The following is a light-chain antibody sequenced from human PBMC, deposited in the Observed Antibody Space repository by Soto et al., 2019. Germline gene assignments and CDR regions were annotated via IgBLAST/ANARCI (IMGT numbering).Light chain of an antibody. CDR1: QSVSSTY. Sequence: EIVLTQSPGTLSLSPGDRATLSCRASQSVSSTYLAWYQQKPGQAPRLLIYDASSRATGIPDRFSGGGSGTDFTLTISRLEPEDFAVYYCQQYGSSPGLFTFGPGTKVDIK. J-gene: IGKJ3*01. V-gene: IGKV3-20*01. CDR3: QQYGSSPGLFT. CDR2: DAS.